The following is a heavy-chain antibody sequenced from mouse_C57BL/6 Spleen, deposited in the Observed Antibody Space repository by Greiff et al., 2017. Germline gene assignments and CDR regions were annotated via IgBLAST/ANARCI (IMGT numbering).Heavy chain of an antibody. CDR1: GYTFTSYG. D-gene: IGHD3-2*02. CDR3: AVTAQATAWFAD. Sequence: MQLQQSGAELARPGASVTLSCKASGYTFTSYGISWVKQRTGQGLEWIGEIYPRSGNTYYNEKFKGKATLTADKSSSTAYMELRSLTSEDSAVYVCAVTAQATAWFADWGQGTLVTVAA. V-gene: IGHV1-81*01. J-gene: IGHJ3*01. CDR2: IYPRSGNT.